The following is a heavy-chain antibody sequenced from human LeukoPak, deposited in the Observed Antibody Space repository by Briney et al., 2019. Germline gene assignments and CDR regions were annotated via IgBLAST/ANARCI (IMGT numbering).Heavy chain of an antibody. CDR1: GGSFSGYY. D-gene: IGHD1-1*01. CDR3: AREGRFRLTNTDGARFWNGPPGHYYYMDV. J-gene: IGHJ6*03. Sequence: SETLSLTCAVYGGSFSGYYWSWIRQPPGKGLEWVGEINHSGSTNYNTSLKSRVTISVDTSKNQFSLKLSSVTAADTAVYYCAREGRFRLTNTDGARFWNGPPGHYYYMDVWGKGTTVTVSS. V-gene: IGHV4-34*01. CDR2: INHSGST.